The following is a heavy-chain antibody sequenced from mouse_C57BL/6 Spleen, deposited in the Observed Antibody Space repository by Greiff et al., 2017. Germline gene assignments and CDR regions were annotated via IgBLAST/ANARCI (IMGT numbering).Heavy chain of an antibody. D-gene: IGHD1-1*01. Sequence: EVMLVESGGGLVQPGGSMKLSCAASGFTFSDAWMDWVRQSPEKGLEWVAEIRNKANNHATYYAESVKGRFTISRDDSKSSVYLQMNSLRAEDTGIYYCTRRGYYGSSPYYYAMDYWGQGTSVTVSS. J-gene: IGHJ4*01. CDR2: IRNKANNHAT. CDR3: TRRGYYGSSPYYYAMDY. CDR1: GFTFSDAW. V-gene: IGHV6-6*01.